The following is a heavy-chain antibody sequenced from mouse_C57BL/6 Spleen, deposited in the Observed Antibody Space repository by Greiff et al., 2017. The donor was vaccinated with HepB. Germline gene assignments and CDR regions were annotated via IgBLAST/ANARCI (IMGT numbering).Heavy chain of an antibody. Sequence: VQLQQSGPELVKPGASVKISCKAPGYAFSSSWMNWVKKRPGKGLGWIGRIYPGDGDTNYNGKFKGKATLTADKSSSTAYMQLSSLTSADSAVYFCARARLRRDFDYAMDYWGQGTSVTVSS. D-gene: IGHD2-4*01. CDR2: IYPGDGDT. J-gene: IGHJ4*01. V-gene: IGHV1-82*01. CDR1: GYAFSSSW. CDR3: ARARLRRDFDYAMDY.